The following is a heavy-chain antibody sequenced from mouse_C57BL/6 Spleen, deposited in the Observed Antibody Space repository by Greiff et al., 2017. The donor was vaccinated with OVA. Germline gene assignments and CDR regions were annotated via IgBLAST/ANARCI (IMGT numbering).Heavy chain of an antibody. V-gene: IGHV1-66*01. CDR2: IYPGSGNT. CDR3: ATVYGSSPWLAY. D-gene: IGHD1-1*01. CDR1: GYSFTSYY. J-gene: IGHJ3*01. Sequence: VQLKESGPELVKPGASVKISCKASGYSFTSYYIHWVKQRPGQGLEWIGWIYPGSGNTKYNEKFKGKATLTADTSSSTAYMQLSSLTSEDSAVDYCATVYGSSPWLAYWGQGTLVTVSA.